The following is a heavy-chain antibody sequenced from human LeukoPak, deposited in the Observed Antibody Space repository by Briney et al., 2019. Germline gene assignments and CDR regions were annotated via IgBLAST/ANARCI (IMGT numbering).Heavy chain of an antibody. Sequence: GGSLRLSCAASGFTVITNDMTWVRQAPGKGLEWVSVLYSDGNTKYADSVQGRFTISRDNSKNTLYLETNSLSPDDTAVYYCARGVEPLAANTLAYWGQGTLVTGSS. CDR3: ARGVEPLAANTLAY. CDR2: LYSDGNT. D-gene: IGHD1-14*01. V-gene: IGHV3-53*01. CDR1: GFTVITND. J-gene: IGHJ4*02.